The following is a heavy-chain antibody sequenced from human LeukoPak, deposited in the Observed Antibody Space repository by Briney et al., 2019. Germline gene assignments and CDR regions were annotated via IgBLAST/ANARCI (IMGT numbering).Heavy chain of an antibody. V-gene: IGHV3-21*01. CDR2: ISSSSSYI. D-gene: IGHD2-2*01. CDR3: ARGDRDLYCSSTSCYPVL. Sequence: PGGSLRLSCVASGLTFCSYSMNWVRQAPGKGLEWVSSISSSSSYIYYADSVKGRFTISRDNAKNSLYLQMNSLRAEDTAVYYCARGDRDLYCSSTSCYPVLGGQGTLVTVSS. J-gene: IGHJ4*02. CDR1: GLTFCSYS.